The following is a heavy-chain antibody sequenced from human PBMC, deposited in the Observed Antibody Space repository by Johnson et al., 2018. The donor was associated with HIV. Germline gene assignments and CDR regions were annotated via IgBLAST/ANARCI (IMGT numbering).Heavy chain of an antibody. CDR1: GFTFSSYD. V-gene: IGHV3-13*01. D-gene: IGHD6-13*01. J-gene: IGHJ3*02. CDR3: ARAIAAAGAFDI. CDR2: IGTAGDT. Sequence: VQLVESGGGLVQPGGSLRLSCAASGFTFSSYDMHWVRQATGKVLEWVSAIGTAGDTYYPGSVKGRFTISRENAKNSLYLQMNSLRAGDTAVYYCARAIAAAGAFDIWGQGTMVTFSS.